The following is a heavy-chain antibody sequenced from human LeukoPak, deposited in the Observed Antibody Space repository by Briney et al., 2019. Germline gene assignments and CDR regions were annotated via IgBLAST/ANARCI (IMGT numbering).Heavy chain of an antibody. D-gene: IGHD3-3*01. CDR1: GFTFSSYA. CDR2: ISGSGGST. J-gene: IGHJ3*02. V-gene: IGHV3-23*01. Sequence: GGSLRLSCAASGFTFSSYAMSWVRQAPGKGLEWVSAISGSGGSTYYADSVKGRFTISSDNSKSTLYLQMNSLRAEDTAVYYCARGTGITIFGVVTNDAFDIWGQGTMVTVSS. CDR3: ARGTGITIFGVVTNDAFDI.